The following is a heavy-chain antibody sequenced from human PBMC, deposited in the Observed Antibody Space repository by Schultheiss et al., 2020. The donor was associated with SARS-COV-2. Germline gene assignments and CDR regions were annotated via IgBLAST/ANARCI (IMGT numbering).Heavy chain of an antibody. CDR1: GFTFSSYA. CDR3: ARDQSVPDYGSIIHHFDE. J-gene: IGHJ4*01. D-gene: IGHD4-17*01. Sequence: GGSLRLSCAASGFTFSSYAMSWVRQAPGKGLEWVSAISRTGASTYYADSVKGRFTISRDDSNNTLFLQMDSLGAEDTAMYFCARDQSVPDYGSIIHHFDEWGHGTVVTVSS. CDR2: ISRTGAST. V-gene: IGHV3-23*01.